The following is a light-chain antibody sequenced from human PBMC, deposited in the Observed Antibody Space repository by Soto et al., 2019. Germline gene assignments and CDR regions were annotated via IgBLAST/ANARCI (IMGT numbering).Light chain of an antibody. CDR1: QSISTS. J-gene: IGKJ1*01. CDR3: QHCDSYWT. CDR2: NAS. V-gene: IGKV1-5*03. Sequence: DIQMTQSRSTLSASVGDRVTITCRASQSISTSLAWYQQKPGKAPKVLIYNASSLESGVPSRFSGSGSGTEFTLTISSLQPDDFATYYCQHCDSYWTFGQGTKVEIK.